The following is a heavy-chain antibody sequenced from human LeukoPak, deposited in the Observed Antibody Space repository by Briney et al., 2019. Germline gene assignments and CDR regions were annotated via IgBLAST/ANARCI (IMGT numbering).Heavy chain of an antibody. Sequence: SETLSLTCTVSGGSISSSSYFWGWIRQPPGKGLEWIGSVSYSGSTYYSPSLKSRVTISVDTSKNQFSLKLSSVTAADTAVYYCASNTLYCTGTSCYIPGRGFDFWGQGTLVTVSS. CDR2: VSYSGST. CDR3: ASNTLYCTGTSCYIPGRGFDF. CDR1: GGSISSSSYF. V-gene: IGHV4-39*01. J-gene: IGHJ4*02. D-gene: IGHD2-2*02.